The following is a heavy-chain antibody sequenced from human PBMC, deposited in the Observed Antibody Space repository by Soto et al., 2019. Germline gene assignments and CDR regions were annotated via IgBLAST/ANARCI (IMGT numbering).Heavy chain of an antibody. D-gene: IGHD2-15*01. CDR1: GFSLRTSGVG. V-gene: IGHV2-5*02. CDR2: IYWDDDK. J-gene: IGHJ3*02. CDR3: AQATEPGSFAFDI. Sequence: QITLKESGPTLVKSTQTLTLTCTFSGFSLRTSGVGVGWIRQPPGKALEWLPLIYWDDDKRCSPSLKSRFTITKDTAKTQVVLTMTNLDPVDAATYYCAQATEPGSFAFDIWGQGAIVTVSS.